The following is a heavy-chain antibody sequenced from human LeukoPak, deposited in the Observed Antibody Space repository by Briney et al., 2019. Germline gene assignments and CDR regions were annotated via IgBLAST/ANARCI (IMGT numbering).Heavy chain of an antibody. V-gene: IGHV3-30*02. CDR3: AREGAGYGSGSYTFDY. Sequence: GGSLRLSCAASGFTFSSYGMHWVRQAPGKGLEWVAFIRYDGSNKYYADSVKGRFTISRDNSKNTLYLQMNSLRAEDTAVYYCAREGAGYGSGSYTFDYWGQGTLVTVSS. J-gene: IGHJ4*02. D-gene: IGHD3-10*01. CDR2: IRYDGSNK. CDR1: GFTFSSYG.